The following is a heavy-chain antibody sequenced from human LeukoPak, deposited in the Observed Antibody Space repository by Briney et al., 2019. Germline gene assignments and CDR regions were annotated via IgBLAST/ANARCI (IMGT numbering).Heavy chain of an antibody. V-gene: IGHV4-4*07. J-gene: IGHJ5*02. D-gene: IGHD3-22*01. Sequence: PSETLSLTCTVSGGSISSYYWSWIRQPAGKGLEWIGRIYTSGSTNYNPSLKSRVTMSVDTSKNQFSLKLSSVTAADTAVYYCARVEYYYDSSGYYYNWFDPWGQRTLVTVSS. CDR1: GGSISSYY. CDR2: IYTSGST. CDR3: ARVEYYYDSSGYYYNWFDP.